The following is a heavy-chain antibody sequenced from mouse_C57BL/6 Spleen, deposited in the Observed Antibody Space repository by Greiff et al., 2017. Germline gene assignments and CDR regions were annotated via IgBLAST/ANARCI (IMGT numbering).Heavy chain of an antibody. D-gene: IGHD2-1*01. CDR2: ISDGGSYT. J-gene: IGHJ4*01. CDR1: GFTFSSYA. CDR3: ARERGNYDYYAMDY. V-gene: IGHV5-4*01. Sequence: EVKLMESGGGLVKPGGSLKLSCAASGFTFSSYAMSWVRQTPEKRLEWVATISDGGSYTYYPDNVKGRFTISRDNAKNNLYLQMSHLKSEDTAMYYCARERGNYDYYAMDYWGQGTSVTVSS.